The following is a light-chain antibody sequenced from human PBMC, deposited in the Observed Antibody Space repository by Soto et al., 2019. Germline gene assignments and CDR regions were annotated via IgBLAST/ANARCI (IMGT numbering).Light chain of an antibody. CDR2: AAS. CDR3: QQSYSTSWT. Sequence: DIQMTQSPSSLSASVGDRVTITCRASQSISSYLNWYQQKPGKAPKLLIYAASNLQSGVPSRFSGSGSGTDFTFTISSLQPEDSATYYCQQSYSTSWTFGQGTKVEIK. CDR1: QSISSY. V-gene: IGKV1-39*01. J-gene: IGKJ1*01.